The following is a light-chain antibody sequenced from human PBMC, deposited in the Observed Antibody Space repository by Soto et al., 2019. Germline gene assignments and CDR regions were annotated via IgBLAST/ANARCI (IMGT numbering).Light chain of an antibody. CDR2: GAS. V-gene: IGKV3-15*01. CDR3: QQYNNWPKT. J-gene: IGKJ2*01. Sequence: EIVMTQSPATLSVSPGERATLSCRASQSFSSNLAWYQQKPGQAHRLLIYGASTRATGIPARFSGSGSGTECTLTISSLQSEDFAVYYCQQYNNWPKTFGQGTRLEIK. CDR1: QSFSSN.